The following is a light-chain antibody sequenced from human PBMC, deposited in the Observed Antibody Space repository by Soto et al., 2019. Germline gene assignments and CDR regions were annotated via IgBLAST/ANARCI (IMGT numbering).Light chain of an antibody. CDR2: DVS. Sequence: QSALTLPPSVSGSPGQSVTISCTGTSSDIGGYNYVSWYQQLPGKAPKLMIYDVSKRPSGVPDRFSGSNSGNTASLTISGLQAEDEADYYCCSYAGTTHVFGTGTTVTVL. V-gene: IGLV2-11*01. J-gene: IGLJ1*01. CDR1: SSDIGGYNY. CDR3: CSYAGTTHV.